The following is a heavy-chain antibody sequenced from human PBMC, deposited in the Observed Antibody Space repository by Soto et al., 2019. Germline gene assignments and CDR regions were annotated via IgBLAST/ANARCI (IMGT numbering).Heavy chain of an antibody. V-gene: IGHV3-23*01. CDR2: LSGSGGST. CDR3: TKNIGAIGTNYYGMDV. D-gene: IGHD6-13*01. Sequence: EVQLLESGGGLVQPGGSLRLSCAASGFTFSSYAMNWVRQAPGKGLEWVSTLSGSGGSTYYADSVKGRFTISRDNSKNTLYLQMNSLRAEDTAVYSCTKNIGAIGTNYYGMDVWGQGTTVTVSS. J-gene: IGHJ6*02. CDR1: GFTFSSYA.